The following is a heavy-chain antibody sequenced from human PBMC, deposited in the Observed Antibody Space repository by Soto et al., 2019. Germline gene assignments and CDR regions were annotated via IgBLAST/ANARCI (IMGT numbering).Heavy chain of an antibody. CDR3: AKVYCSSTSCYIGVYYYYYGMVV. Sequence: EVQLLESGGGLVQPGGSLRLSCAASGFTFSSYAMSWVRQAPGKGLEWVSAISGSGGSTYYADSVKGRFTISRDNSKNTLYLQMNSLRAEDTAVYHCAKVYCSSTSCYIGVYYYYYGMVVWGQGTTVTVSS. CDR2: ISGSGGST. J-gene: IGHJ6*02. CDR1: GFTFSSYA. D-gene: IGHD2-2*02. V-gene: IGHV3-23*01.